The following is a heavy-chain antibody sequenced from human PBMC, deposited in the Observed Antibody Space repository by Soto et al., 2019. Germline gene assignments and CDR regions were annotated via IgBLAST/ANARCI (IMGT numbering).Heavy chain of an antibody. J-gene: IGHJ6*02. Sequence: EVQLVESGGGLVQPGGSLRLSCAASGFTFSSYYMHWVRQAPGKGLVWVSRISSDGSSTSYADSVKGRFTISRDNAKNTLYLQKNSRRDEDTAVYYCTKGVGGATPHRMDVWGQGTTVTVSS. V-gene: IGHV3-74*01. CDR2: ISSDGSST. CDR3: TKGVGGATPHRMDV. D-gene: IGHD1-26*01. CDR1: GFTFSSYY.